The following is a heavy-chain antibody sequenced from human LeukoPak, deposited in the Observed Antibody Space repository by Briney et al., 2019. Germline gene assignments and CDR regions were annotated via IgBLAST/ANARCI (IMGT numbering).Heavy chain of an antibody. CDR1: GFTVSSNY. CDR3: ARTQFPYCSSTSCYGGGFDI. J-gene: IGHJ3*02. CDR2: IYSGGST. D-gene: IGHD2-2*01. Sequence: GGSLRLSCAASGFTVSSNYMSWVRQAPGKGLEWGSVIYSGGSTYYEDSVKGRFTISRDNSKNTLYLQMNSLRAEDTAVYYCARTQFPYCSSTSCYGGGFDIWGQGTMVTVSS. V-gene: IGHV3-53*01.